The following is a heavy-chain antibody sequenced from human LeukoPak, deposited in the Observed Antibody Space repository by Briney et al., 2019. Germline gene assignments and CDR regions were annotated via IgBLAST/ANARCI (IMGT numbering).Heavy chain of an antibody. Sequence: SETLSLTCAVYGGSFSGYYWSWIRQPPGKGLEWIGEISHSGSTNYNPSLKSRVTISVDTSKNQFSLKLSSVTAADTAVYYCAAQYGGYVRLDYWGQGTLVTVSS. CDR3: AAQYGGYVRLDY. J-gene: IGHJ4*02. CDR1: GGSFSGYY. CDR2: ISHSGST. D-gene: IGHD5-12*01. V-gene: IGHV4-34*01.